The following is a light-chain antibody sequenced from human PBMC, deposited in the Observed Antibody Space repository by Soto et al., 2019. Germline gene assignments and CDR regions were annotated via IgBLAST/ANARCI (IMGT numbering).Light chain of an antibody. V-gene: IGKV3-20*01. J-gene: IGKJ1*01. CDR1: XXVSSYY. Sequence: TQSPGTLSLSPGERATLSXXXXXXVSSYYLAWYQQKPGQAPRLLIYAASSRATGIPDRFSGGGSGTDFTLTISRLEPEDFAVYYCQQCGSSPWTFGQGTKVEIK. CDR2: AAS. CDR3: QQCGSSPWT.